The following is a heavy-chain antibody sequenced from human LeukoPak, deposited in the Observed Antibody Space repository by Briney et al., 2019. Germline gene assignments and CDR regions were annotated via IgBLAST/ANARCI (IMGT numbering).Heavy chain of an antibody. CDR1: GYTFTSYY. D-gene: IGHD6-19*01. CDR3: ARGKSSVWPVGLCMDV. Sequence: APVKVSCKASGYTFTSYYIHWVRQAPGQGLEWMGLINPSAGTTTYAQKFQGRVTATRDTSTSTVYMDLSSLKSEDTALYYCARGKSSVWPVGLCMDVWGQGTTVTVSS. CDR2: INPSAGTT. V-gene: IGHV1-46*01. J-gene: IGHJ6*02.